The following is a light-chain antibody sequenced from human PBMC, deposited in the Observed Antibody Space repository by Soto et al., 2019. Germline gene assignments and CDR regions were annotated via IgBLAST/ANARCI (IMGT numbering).Light chain of an antibody. CDR1: SSNIGSNY. CDR3: AAWDDSLSGHVV. CDR2: RNN. Sequence: QSVLTQPPSASGTPGQRVTISCSGSSSNIGSNYVYWYQQLPGTAPKLLIYRNNQQPSGVPDRFSGSKSGTSASLAISGLRSEDEADYYCAAWDDSLSGHVVFGGGTQLTVL. J-gene: IGLJ2*01. V-gene: IGLV1-47*01.